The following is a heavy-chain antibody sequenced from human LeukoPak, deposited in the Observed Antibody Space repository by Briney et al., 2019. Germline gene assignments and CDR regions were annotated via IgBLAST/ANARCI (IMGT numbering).Heavy chain of an antibody. CDR1: GYTFTSYA. D-gene: IGHD3-10*01. CDR3: AREYYGSGSYYIGSYYYYYGMDV. CDR2: TNAGNGNT. Sequence: ASVKVSCKASGYTFTSYAMHWVRQAPGQRLEWMGWTNAGNGNTKYSQKFQGRVTITRDTSASTAYMELSSLRSEDTAVYYCAREYYGSGSYYIGSYYYYYGMDVWGKGTTVTVSS. J-gene: IGHJ6*04. V-gene: IGHV1-3*01.